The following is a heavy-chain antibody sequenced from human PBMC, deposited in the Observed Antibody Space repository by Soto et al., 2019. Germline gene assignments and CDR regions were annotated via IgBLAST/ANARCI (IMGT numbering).Heavy chain of an antibody. D-gene: IGHD3-3*01. V-gene: IGHV5-51*01. CDR1: GTDFNTNW. Sequence: PGESLNTSCRAPGTDFNTNWFVWLRQLPGRGLEWVGIMYPGDSDTRYNPSLQGHVTLSVDVTVSTAVLQWRSLATSDTGMYFCARLPRECNKTSCYYADHWGQGTQVTVSS. CDR3: ARLPRECNKTSCYYADH. J-gene: IGHJ4*02. CDR2: MYPGDSDT.